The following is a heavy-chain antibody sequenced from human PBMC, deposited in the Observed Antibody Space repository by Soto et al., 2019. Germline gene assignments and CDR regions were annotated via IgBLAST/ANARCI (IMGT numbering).Heavy chain of an antibody. V-gene: IGHV1-18*04. CDR3: ARDVIPSCASDCYPGNFHH. J-gene: IGHJ1*01. CDR2: ISAYNGNT. CDR1: GYTFPNYG. Sequence: QVQLVQSGVEVKKPGASVKVSCKASGYTFPNYGINWVRQAPGPGLEWMGWISAYNGNTDYAQKLQGRVTMTADTSTTTAYMEVTNLRSDDTAVYYCARDVIPSCASDCYPGNFHHWGQGTLVIVSS. D-gene: IGHD2-21*02.